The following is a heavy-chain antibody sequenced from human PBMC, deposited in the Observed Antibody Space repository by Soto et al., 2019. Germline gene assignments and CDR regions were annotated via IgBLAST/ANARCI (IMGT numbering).Heavy chain of an antibody. D-gene: IGHD6-19*01. Sequence: EVQLVESGGGLIQPGGSLRLSCAASGFAVSSKYMTWVRQAPGKGLEWVSVIYGGGTTYYADSVKGRFTISRDTSKNTLYLPMNSLRAEDAAVYYGVQTTGWPGFDFWGQGTLVTVSS. CDR2: IYGGGTT. CDR1: GFAVSSKY. V-gene: IGHV3-53*01. CDR3: VQTTGWPGFDF. J-gene: IGHJ4*02.